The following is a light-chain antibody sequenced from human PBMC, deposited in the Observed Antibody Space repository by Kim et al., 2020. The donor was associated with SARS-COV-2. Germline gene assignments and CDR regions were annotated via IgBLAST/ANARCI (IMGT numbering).Light chain of an antibody. CDR3: SSYTSSTTYV. CDR2: DVS. CDR1: SSDVASYNY. Sequence: GQSITISCTGTSSDVASYNYVSWYQQHPGRAPKHMIYDVSNRPSGVSNRFSGSKSGNTASLTISGLQAEDEADYYCSSYTSSTTYVFGTGTKVTVL. J-gene: IGLJ1*01. V-gene: IGLV2-14*03.